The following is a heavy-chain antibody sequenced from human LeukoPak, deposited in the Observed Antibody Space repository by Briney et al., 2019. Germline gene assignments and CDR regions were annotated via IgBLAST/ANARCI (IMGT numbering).Heavy chain of an antibody. J-gene: IGHJ4*02. Sequence: SETLSLTCFVSGGSISSYTVYYWGWIRQPPGKGLEWIGSVYYSGSTYYNSSLERRVAISVDKSKNQFSLRLNSVTAADTAVYYCASLDFWSGSIFDRWGQGAQVTVSS. CDR1: GGSISSYTVYY. V-gene: IGHV4-39*07. CDR2: VYYSGST. D-gene: IGHD3-3*01. CDR3: ASLDFWSGSIFDR.